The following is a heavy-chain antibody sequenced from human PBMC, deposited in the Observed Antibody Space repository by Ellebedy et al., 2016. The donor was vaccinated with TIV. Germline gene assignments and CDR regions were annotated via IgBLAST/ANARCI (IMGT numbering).Heavy chain of an antibody. CDR3: ARDARFIDQQHNWFDP. CDR2: ISSGGGTI. Sequence: GGFLRLSCAASGFIFSDYYMNWIRQAPGKGLEWVSYISSGGGTISYADSVKGRFTISRDNAKNLVFLQMNSLRDEDTAVYYCARDARFIDQQHNWFDPWGQGALVTISS. V-gene: IGHV3-11*01. D-gene: IGHD6-13*01. J-gene: IGHJ5*02. CDR1: GFIFSDYY.